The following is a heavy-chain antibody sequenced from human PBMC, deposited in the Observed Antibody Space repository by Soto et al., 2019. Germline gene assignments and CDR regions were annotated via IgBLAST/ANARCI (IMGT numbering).Heavy chain of an antibody. D-gene: IGHD4-4*01. CDR3: ARAQRDLEYDGNYWIANWFDP. Sequence: PSETLSLTCTVSGGTVSSGSYYWSWIRPPPGKGLEWIGYFYCSGRTNYNPSLKSRVTISEDTSKNQFSLKLSSLTAADTAVYYCARAQRDLEYDGNYWIANWFDPWGQGTMVTVSS. V-gene: IGHV4-61*01. J-gene: IGHJ5*02. CDR1: GGTVSSGSYY. CDR2: FYCSGRT.